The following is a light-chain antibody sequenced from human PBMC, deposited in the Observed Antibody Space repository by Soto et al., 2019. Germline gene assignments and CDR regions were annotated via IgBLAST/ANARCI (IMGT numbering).Light chain of an antibody. V-gene: IGKV1-17*03. CDR3: QQSLSSPLT. CDR2: GAS. Sequence: DIQMTQSPSAMSASLGDRVTITCRASQGISNSLAWFQQKPGRVPKRLIYGASTLQSWAPSRFSGSGSDTDFTLTITSLQPEDFATYFCQQSLSSPLTFGGGTKVDIK. J-gene: IGKJ4*01. CDR1: QGISNS.